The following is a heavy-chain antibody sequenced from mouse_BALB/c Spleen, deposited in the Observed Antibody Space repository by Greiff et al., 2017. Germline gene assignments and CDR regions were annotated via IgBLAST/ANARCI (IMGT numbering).Heavy chain of an antibody. D-gene: IGHD2-1*01. V-gene: IGHV1-54*01. CDR2: INPGSGGT. CDR1: GYAFTNYL. J-gene: IGHJ3*01. Sequence: QVQLQQSGAELVRPGTSVKVSCKASGYAFTNYLIEWVKQRPGQGLEWIGVINPGSGGTNYNEKFKGKATLTADKSSSTAYMQLSSLTSDDSAVYFCAREGGNYEVAYWGQGTLVTVSA. CDR3: AREGGNYEVAY.